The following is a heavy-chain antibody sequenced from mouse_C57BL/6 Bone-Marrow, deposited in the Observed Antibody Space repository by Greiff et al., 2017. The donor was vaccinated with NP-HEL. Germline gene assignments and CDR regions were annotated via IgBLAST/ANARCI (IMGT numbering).Heavy chain of an antibody. CDR3: ARPRSYYGSSPYWFDY. J-gene: IGHJ2*01. V-gene: IGHV5-6*01. CDR1: GFTFSSYG. Sequence: EVNVVESGGDLVKPGGSLKLSCAASGFTFSSYGMSWVRQTPDKRLEWVATISRGGSYTYYPDSVKGRFTISRDNAKNTLYLQMISLKSDDTAMYYCARPRSYYGSSPYWFDYWGQGTTLTVSS. D-gene: IGHD1-1*01. CDR2: ISRGGSYT.